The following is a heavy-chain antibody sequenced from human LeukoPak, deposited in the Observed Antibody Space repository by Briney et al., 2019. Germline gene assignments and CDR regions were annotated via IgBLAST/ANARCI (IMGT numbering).Heavy chain of an antibody. J-gene: IGHJ6*03. V-gene: IGHV3-33*06. Sequence: GGSLRLSCAASGFTFSSYGMHWVRQAPGKGLEWVAVIWYDGSNKYYADSVKGRFTISRDNSKNTLYLQMNSLRAEDTAVYYCAKARPSSSPGYYYYDMDVWGKGTTVTVSS. CDR3: AKARPSSSPGYYYYDMDV. D-gene: IGHD6-6*01. CDR1: GFTFSSYG. CDR2: IWYDGSNK.